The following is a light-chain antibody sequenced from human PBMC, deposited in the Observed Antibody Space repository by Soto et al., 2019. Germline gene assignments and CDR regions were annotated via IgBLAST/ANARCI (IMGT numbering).Light chain of an antibody. CDR3: QTWGTGNVV. V-gene: IGLV4-69*01. Sequence: QPVLTQSPSASASLGASVKLTCTLSSGHSSYAIAWHQQQPEKGPRYLMKLNSDGSHTKGDGIPDRFSGSSSGAERYLTISSLQSEDEADYYRQTWGTGNVVFGGGTKVTVL. CDR2: LNSDGSH. J-gene: IGLJ2*01. CDR1: SGHSSYA.